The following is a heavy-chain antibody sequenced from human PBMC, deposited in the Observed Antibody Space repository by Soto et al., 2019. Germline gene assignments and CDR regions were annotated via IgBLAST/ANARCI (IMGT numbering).Heavy chain of an antibody. V-gene: IGHV3-23*01. CDR1: GFTFSSYA. J-gene: IGHJ4*02. CDR2: ISGSGGNT. D-gene: IGHD6-19*01. CDR3: AKDPRRVVAGTYYFGY. Sequence: GGSLRLSCAASGFTFSSYAMSWVRQAPGKGLEWVSAISGSGGNTYYADSVKGRFTISRDNSKSTLYLQMNSLRAEDTAVYYCAKDPRRVVAGTYYFGYWGQGTLVTVSS.